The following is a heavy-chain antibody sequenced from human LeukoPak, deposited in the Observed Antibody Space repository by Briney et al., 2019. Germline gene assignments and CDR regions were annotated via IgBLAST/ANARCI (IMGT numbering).Heavy chain of an antibody. CDR3: AKSPGYSGYDGQTG. CDR2: ISGSGGTT. Sequence: GGSLRLSCAASGFTFSSYAMSWVRQAPGKGLEWVSAISGSGGTTYYADSVKGRFTISGDNSKNTLYLQMSSLRAEDTAVYYCAKSPGYSGYDGQTGWGQGTLVTVSS. D-gene: IGHD5-12*01. J-gene: IGHJ4*02. CDR1: GFTFSSYA. V-gene: IGHV3-23*01.